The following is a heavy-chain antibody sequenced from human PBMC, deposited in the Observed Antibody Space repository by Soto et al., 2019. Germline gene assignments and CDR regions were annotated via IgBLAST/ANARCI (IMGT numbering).Heavy chain of an antibody. CDR2: IYHSGST. D-gene: IGHD3-10*01. Sequence: SETLSLTCAVSGGSISSGGYSWSWIRQPPGKGLEWIAYIYHSGSTYYNPSLKSRVTISVDRSKNQFSLKLSSVTAADTAVYYCARGKGITMVRGVGYYYYGMDVWGQGTTVT. J-gene: IGHJ6*02. CDR3: ARGKGITMVRGVGYYYYGMDV. V-gene: IGHV4-30-2*01. CDR1: GGSISSGGYS.